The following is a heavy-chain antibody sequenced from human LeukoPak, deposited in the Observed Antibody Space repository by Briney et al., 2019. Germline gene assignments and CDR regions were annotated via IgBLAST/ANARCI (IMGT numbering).Heavy chain of an antibody. J-gene: IGHJ4*02. CDR2: INHSGST. CDR3: ARGVYCSGGNCYLPLDS. Sequence: SETLSLTCAVYGGSFTGYYWSWIRQPPGKGLEWIGEINHSGSTNYSPSLQSRVTISVDTSKNQFSLKLSSVTAADTAVYYCARGVYCSGGNCYLPLDSWGQGTMVTVSS. D-gene: IGHD2-15*01. CDR1: GGSFTGYY. V-gene: IGHV4-34*01.